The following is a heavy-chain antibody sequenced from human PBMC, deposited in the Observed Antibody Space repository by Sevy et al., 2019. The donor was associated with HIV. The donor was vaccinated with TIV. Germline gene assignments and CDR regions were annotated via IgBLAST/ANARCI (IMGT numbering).Heavy chain of an antibody. CDR1: GFTLTNEF. CDR3: ARVGYCRGGTCFSGFYYAMDV. V-gene: IGHV3-53*01. Sequence: GGSLRLSCAVSGFTLTNEFFSWVRQAPGKGLEWVAVVYSGGATYDADSVKGRFTISRDKSKSTLDLQMMRLRAEDTAVYYCARVGYCRGGTCFSGFYYAMDVWGQGTTVTVSS. CDR2: VYSGGAT. D-gene: IGHD2-15*01. J-gene: IGHJ6*02.